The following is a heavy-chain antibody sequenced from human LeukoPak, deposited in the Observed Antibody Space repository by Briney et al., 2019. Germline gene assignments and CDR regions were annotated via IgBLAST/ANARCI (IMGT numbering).Heavy chain of an antibody. D-gene: IGHD2-15*01. CDR1: GYTFTSYY. CDR2: INPSGGST. CDR3: ARSRGPQQGSPLFDY. V-gene: IGHV1-46*01. Sequence: ASVKVSCKASGYTFTSYYMHWVRQAPGQGLEWMGIINPSGGSTSYAQKFQGRVTMTRDMSTSTVYMELSSLRSDDTAVYYCARSRGPQQGSPLFDYWGLGTLVTVSP. J-gene: IGHJ4*02.